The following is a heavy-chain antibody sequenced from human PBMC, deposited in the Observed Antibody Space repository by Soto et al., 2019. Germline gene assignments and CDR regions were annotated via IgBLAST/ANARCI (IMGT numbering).Heavy chain of an antibody. V-gene: IGHV1-18*01. Sequence: GASVKVSCKASGYTFTSYGISWVRQAPGQGLEWMGWISAYNGNTNYAQKLQGRVTMTTDTSTSTAYMELRSLRSDDTAVYYCARDRYCSGGSCYRDYYGMDVWGQGTTVTVSS. CDR3: ARDRYCSGGSCYRDYYGMDV. CDR2: ISAYNGNT. CDR1: GYTFTSYG. J-gene: IGHJ6*02. D-gene: IGHD2-15*01.